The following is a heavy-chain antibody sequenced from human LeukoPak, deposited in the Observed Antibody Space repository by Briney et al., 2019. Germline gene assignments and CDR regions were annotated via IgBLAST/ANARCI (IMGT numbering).Heavy chain of an antibody. Sequence: SETLSLTCTVSGGSISSYYWSWIRQPPGKGLEWIGYIYYSGSTNYNPSLKSRVTISVDTSKNQFSLKLSSVTAADTAVYYCARAAGYCSGGSCYYYYYYFMDVWGKETTVTVSS. CDR2: IYYSGST. D-gene: IGHD2-15*01. CDR1: GGSISSYY. CDR3: ARAAGYCSGGSCYYYYYYFMDV. J-gene: IGHJ6*03. V-gene: IGHV4-59*01.